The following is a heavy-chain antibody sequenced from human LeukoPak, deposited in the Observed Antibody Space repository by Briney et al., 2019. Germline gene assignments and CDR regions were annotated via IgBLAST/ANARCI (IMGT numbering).Heavy chain of an antibody. CDR1: GFTFSNYM. V-gene: IGHV3-74*01. Sequence: GGSLRLSCAASGFTFSNYMMHWVRQAPGKGLVWVSRIKSGGITITYADSVKGRFTISRDNAKNTLYLQMNSLRAEDTAVYYCLRDLNWSLDQWGQGTLVTVSS. CDR2: IKSGGITI. J-gene: IGHJ4*02. CDR3: LRDLNWSLDQ. D-gene: IGHD1-20*01.